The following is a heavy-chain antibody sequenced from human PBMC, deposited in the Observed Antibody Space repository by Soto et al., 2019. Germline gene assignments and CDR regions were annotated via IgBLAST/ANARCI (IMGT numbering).Heavy chain of an antibody. Sequence: GGSLRLSCSASGFTFNTYDMHWVRQAPGRGLEYVSAITSNGGSTSYADSVKGRFSISRDNSKNTLYLQMSSLRAEDTAVYYCVKPPACYYDSSAYYSAWGQGTLVTVSS. CDR2: ITSNGGST. V-gene: IGHV3-64D*06. D-gene: IGHD3-22*01. CDR3: VKPPACYYDSSAYYSA. J-gene: IGHJ5*02. CDR1: GFTFNTYD.